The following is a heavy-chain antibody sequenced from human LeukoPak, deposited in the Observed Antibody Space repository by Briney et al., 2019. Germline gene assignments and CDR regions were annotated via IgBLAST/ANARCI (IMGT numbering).Heavy chain of an antibody. D-gene: IGHD3-3*01. V-gene: IGHV3-23*01. J-gene: IGHJ4*02. CDR1: GFTFSNYA. Sequence: GGSLRLSCAASGFTFSNYAMSWVRQAPGKGLEWVSAISDSGGSTYYADSVKGRFTISRDNAKNSLYLQMNSLRAEDTAVYYCASGYDFWTGYYTYYFDYWGQGTLVTVSS. CDR2: ISDSGGST. CDR3: ASGYDFWTGYYTYYFDY.